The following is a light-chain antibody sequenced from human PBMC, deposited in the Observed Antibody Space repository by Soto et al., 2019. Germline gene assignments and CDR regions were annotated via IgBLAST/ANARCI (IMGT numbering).Light chain of an antibody. Sequence: EIVMTQSPATLSVSPGERATLSCRASQSVSIKLAWYQQKPGQAPRLLIYDTSTRATGIPARFSGSGSGTDFTLTISRLEPEDSAVYYCQQYGSSPTWTFGQGTKVDIK. CDR2: DTS. CDR3: QQYGSSPTWT. J-gene: IGKJ1*01. CDR1: QSVSIK. V-gene: IGKV3-15*01.